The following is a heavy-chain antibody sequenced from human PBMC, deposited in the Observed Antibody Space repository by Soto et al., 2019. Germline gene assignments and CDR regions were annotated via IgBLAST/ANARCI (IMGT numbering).Heavy chain of an antibody. V-gene: IGHV1-18*01. CDR1: YTVTSYG. J-gene: IGHJ6*02. CDR2: ISAYNGNT. Sequence: YTVTSYGISWVRQAPGQGLEWMGWISAYNGNTNYAQKLKGRVTMTTDTSTSIVYMELRSLLSDDTAVYYCARVNYGMDVWGQGTTVTVSS. CDR3: ARVNYGMDV.